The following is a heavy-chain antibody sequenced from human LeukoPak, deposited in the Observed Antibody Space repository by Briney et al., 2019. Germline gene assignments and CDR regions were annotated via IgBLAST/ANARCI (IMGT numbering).Heavy chain of an antibody. D-gene: IGHD3-3*01. CDR1: GYTFTSYY. CDR2: INPNSGGT. CDR3: AREVKIFDYYYYYMDV. V-gene: IGHV1-2*02. J-gene: IGHJ6*03. Sequence: GASVKVSCKASGYTFTSYYMHWVRQAPGQGLEWMGIINPNSGGTNYAQKFQGRVTMTRDTSISTAYMELSRLRSDDTAVYFCAREVKIFDYYYYYMDVWGKGTTVTVSS.